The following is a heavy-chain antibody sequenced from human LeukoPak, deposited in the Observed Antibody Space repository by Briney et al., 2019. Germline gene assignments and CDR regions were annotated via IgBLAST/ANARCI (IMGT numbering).Heavy chain of an antibody. CDR3: ASHSGGYAY. CDR2: INHSGST. D-gene: IGHD5-12*01. J-gene: IGHJ4*02. Sequence: SETLSLTCAVYGGSFSGYYWSWIRQPPGKGLEWIGEINHSGSTNYNPSLKSRVTLSVDTSKNQFSLKLTSVTAADTAVYYCASHSGGYAYWGQGTLVTVSS. CDR1: GGSFSGYY. V-gene: IGHV4-34*01.